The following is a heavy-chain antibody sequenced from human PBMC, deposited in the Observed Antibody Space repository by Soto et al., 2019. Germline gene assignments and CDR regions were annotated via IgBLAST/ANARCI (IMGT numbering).Heavy chain of an antibody. CDR1: GFTFSAHS. CDR2: ISSDINYI. Sequence: EVQLVESGGGLVKPGESLRLSCAASGFTFSAHSMNWVRQAPGKGLEWVSSISSDINYIYYADSVKGRFTISRDNAKNSRYLQMNSLGAEDRAVYYCARERFPIGWGQGTLVTVSS. D-gene: IGHD1-26*01. V-gene: IGHV3-21*01. CDR3: ARERFPIG. J-gene: IGHJ4*02.